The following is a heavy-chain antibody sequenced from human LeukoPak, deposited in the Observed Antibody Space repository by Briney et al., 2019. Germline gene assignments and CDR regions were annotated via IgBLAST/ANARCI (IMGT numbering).Heavy chain of an antibody. CDR3: ARVSGSGSLLTFDY. D-gene: IGHD3-10*01. Sequence: PSQTLSLTCTVSGDSISSDAYFWSWIRQHPGKGLEWIGYISYTGSTYYNPSLKSRVTISVDRSKNQFSLKLSSVTAADTAVYYSARVSGSGSLLTFDYWGQGTLVTVSS. CDR1: GDSISSDAYF. CDR2: ISYTGST. J-gene: IGHJ4*02. V-gene: IGHV4-31*03.